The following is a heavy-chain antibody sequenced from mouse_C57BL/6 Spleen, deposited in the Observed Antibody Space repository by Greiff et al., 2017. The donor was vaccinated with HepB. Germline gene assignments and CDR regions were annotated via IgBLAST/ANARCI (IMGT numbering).Heavy chain of an antibody. CDR1: GFTFSDYG. J-gene: IGHJ2*01. D-gene: IGHD1-1*01. Sequence: EVHLVESGGGLVKPGGSLKLSCAASGFTFSDYGMHWVRQAPEKGLEWVAYISSGSSTIYYADTVKGRFTISRDNAKNTLFLQRTSLRSEDTAMYYCARLYYGRFDYWGQGTTLTVSS. CDR3: ARLYYGRFDY. V-gene: IGHV5-17*01. CDR2: ISSGSSTI.